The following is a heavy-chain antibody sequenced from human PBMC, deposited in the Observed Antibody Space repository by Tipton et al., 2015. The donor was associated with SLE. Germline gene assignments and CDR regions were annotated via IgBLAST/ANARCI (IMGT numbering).Heavy chain of an antibody. D-gene: IGHD1-26*01. J-gene: IGHJ3*02. CDR2: IYQSGAT. CDR3: SREKIVDTGEKVFDI. CDR1: GGSISSYGYS. Sequence: TLSLTCAVSGGSISSYGYSWSWIRQPPGKGLEWIGYIYQSGATYYNPSLNSRVTISVDRSKNQFSLNLSSVTAADTAVYYCSREKIVDTGEKVFDIWGQGPMVTVSS. V-gene: IGHV4-30-2*01.